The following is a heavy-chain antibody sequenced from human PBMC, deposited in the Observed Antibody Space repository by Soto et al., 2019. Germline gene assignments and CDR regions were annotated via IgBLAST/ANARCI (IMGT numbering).Heavy chain of an antibody. J-gene: IGHJ4*02. Sequence: PSETLSLTCAVYGGSFSGYYWSWIRQPPGKGLEWIGEINHSGSTNYNPSLKSRVTISVDTSKNQFSLKLSSVTAADTAVYYCARALPHYYYGSGGYYGGFDYWGQGTLVTVSS. CDR1: GGSFSGYY. V-gene: IGHV4-34*01. CDR3: ARALPHYYYGSGGYYGGFDY. CDR2: INHSGST. D-gene: IGHD3-10*01.